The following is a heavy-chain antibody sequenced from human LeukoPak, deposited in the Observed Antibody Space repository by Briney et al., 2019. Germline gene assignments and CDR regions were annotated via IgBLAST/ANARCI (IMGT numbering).Heavy chain of an antibody. J-gene: IGHJ4*02. D-gene: IGHD3-10*01. CDR1: GFTFSSYD. CDR3: AREPFYGSGSYGGFFDY. V-gene: IGHV3-30*03. CDR2: ISYDGSNK. Sequence: PGGSLRLSCAASGFTFSSYDMHWVRQATGKGLEWVAVISYDGSNKYYADSVKGRFNISRDNSKNTLYLQMNSLRAEDTAVYYCAREPFYGSGSYGGFFDYWGQGTLVTVSS.